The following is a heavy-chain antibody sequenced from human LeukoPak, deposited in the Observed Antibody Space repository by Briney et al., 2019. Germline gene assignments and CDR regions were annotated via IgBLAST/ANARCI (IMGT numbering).Heavy chain of an antibody. D-gene: IGHD3-3*01. V-gene: IGHV4-39*07. J-gene: IGHJ6*02. CDR3: AREGPSFWSGPDYGMDV. CDR2: IYYSGST. Sequence: SETLSLTCTVSGGSISGSSYYWGWIRQPPGKGLEWIGSIYYSGSTYYNPSLKSRVTISVDTSKNQFSLKLSSVTAADTAVYYCAREGPSFWSGPDYGMDVWGQGTTVTVSS. CDR1: GGSISGSSYY.